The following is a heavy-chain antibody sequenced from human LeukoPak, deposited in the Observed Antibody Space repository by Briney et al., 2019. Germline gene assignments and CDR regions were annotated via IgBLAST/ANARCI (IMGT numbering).Heavy chain of an antibody. D-gene: IGHD3-9*01. CDR3: ARQTGRGYYFDY. V-gene: IGHV4-39*01. Sequence: SETLSLTCTVSGGSISSSDYYWGWIRQPPGKGLEWIGSIYYSGNTYYNPSLKSRVTISVDTSNNHFSLKLTSVTAADTALYYCARQTGRGYYFDYWGQGTLVSVSS. CDR1: GGSISSSDYY. J-gene: IGHJ4*02. CDR2: IYYSGNT.